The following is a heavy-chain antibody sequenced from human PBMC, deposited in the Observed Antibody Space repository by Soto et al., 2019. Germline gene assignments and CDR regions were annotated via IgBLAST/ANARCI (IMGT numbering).Heavy chain of an antibody. CDR1: GGTFSNYG. V-gene: IGHV1-69*01. CDR2: IIPIFGPA. CDR3: ARETVYAIMSPSRGSGMDV. Sequence: QVQLVQSGAEVKNPDSSAIVSCKASGGTFSNYGISWVRQAPGQGLEWMGGIIPIFGPANYAKKCQGRVIITAAESTSTGHRELSSLRSGDTGVYYFARETVYAIMSPSRGSGMDVWGKGTKVTVSS. J-gene: IGHJ6*04. D-gene: IGHD6-19*01.